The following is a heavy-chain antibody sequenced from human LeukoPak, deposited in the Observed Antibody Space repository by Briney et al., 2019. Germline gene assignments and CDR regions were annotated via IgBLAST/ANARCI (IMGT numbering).Heavy chain of an antibody. CDR2: ISSSSSYT. Sequence: KPGGSLRLSCAASGFTFSDYYTSWIRQAPGKGLEWVSYISSSSSYTNYADSVKGRFTISRDNAKNSLYLQMNSLRAEDTAVYYCARLGIQLRTFDIWGQGTMVTVSS. D-gene: IGHD5-18*01. V-gene: IGHV3-11*03. J-gene: IGHJ3*02. CDR3: ARLGIQLRTFDI. CDR1: GFTFSDYY.